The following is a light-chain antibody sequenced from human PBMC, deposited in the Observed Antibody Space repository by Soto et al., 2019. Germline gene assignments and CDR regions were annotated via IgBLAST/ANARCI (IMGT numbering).Light chain of an antibody. Sequence: DIQLTQSPSSLSASVGDRVTITCRASQAISSYLAWYQQKPGKVPELLIYATSTLQSGAPSRFSGSGSGTDFTLTSSSLQPEDVATYYCRKYNHAPTFGGGTKVEIK. CDR2: ATS. V-gene: IGKV1-27*01. CDR1: QAISSY. J-gene: IGKJ4*01. CDR3: RKYNHAPT.